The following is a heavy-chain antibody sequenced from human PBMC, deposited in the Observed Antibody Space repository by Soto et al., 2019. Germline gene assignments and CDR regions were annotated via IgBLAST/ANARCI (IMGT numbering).Heavy chain of an antibody. CDR1: GFAFSNAW. CDR3: TTDSRTTMPEVRFDY. Sequence: EVQLVESGGGLVKPGGSLRLSCAASGFAFSNAWINWVRQAPGKGLQWVGRIKSKTDGGSADYAAPVKGRFAVSRDDSKNIGYLQMNSLKIEDTAVYYCTTDSRTTMPEVRFDYWGHGTLVTVSS. D-gene: IGHD3-10*01. CDR2: IKSKTDGGSA. J-gene: IGHJ4*01. V-gene: IGHV3-15*07.